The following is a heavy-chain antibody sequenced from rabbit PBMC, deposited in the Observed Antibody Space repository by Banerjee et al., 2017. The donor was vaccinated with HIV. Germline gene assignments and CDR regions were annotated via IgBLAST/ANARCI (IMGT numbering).Heavy chain of an antibody. CDR2: IDGGSSDKT. J-gene: IGHJ3*01. Sequence: QEQLEESGGGLVKPGGTLTLTCKASGIDFSNCYWMCWVRQAPGKGLEWIACIDGGSSDKTGYASWLNGRFTISLDNAQNTVFLQMTSLTAADTATYFCVRDRAGSNYNVPRFDLWGQGTLVTVS. CDR1: GIDFSNCYW. D-gene: IGHD8-1*01. V-gene: IGHV1S45*01. CDR3: VRDRAGSNYNVPRFDL.